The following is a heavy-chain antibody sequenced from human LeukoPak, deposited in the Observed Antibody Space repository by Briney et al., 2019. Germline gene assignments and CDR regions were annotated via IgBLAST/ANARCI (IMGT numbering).Heavy chain of an antibody. CDR1: GFTFSSYG. Sequence: GGSLRLSCAASGFTFSSYGMHWVRQAPGKGLEWVSYISSSSSTIYYADSVKGRFTISRDNAKNSLYLQMNSLRAEDTAVYYCARVNRYYGSGTYYHDAFDVWGRGTMVTVSS. D-gene: IGHD3-10*01. J-gene: IGHJ3*01. CDR3: ARVNRYYGSGTYYHDAFDV. CDR2: ISSSSSTI. V-gene: IGHV3-48*04.